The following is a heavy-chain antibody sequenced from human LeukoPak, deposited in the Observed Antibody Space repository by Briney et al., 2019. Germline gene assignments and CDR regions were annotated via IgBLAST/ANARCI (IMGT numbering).Heavy chain of an antibody. Sequence: GESLKISCKGSGYSFTSYWIAWVRQMPGEGLEWMGTIYPGGSDTRYSPSLQGQVTISADKSISTAYLQWSSLKASDTAMYYCARRGDGDNSAIRSFDYWGQGTLVIVSS. V-gene: IGHV5-51*01. D-gene: IGHD5-24*01. J-gene: IGHJ4*02. CDR1: GYSFTSYW. CDR3: ARRGDGDNSAIRSFDY. CDR2: IYPGGSDT.